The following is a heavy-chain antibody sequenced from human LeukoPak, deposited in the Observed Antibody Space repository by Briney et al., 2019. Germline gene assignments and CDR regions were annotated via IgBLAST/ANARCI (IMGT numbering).Heavy chain of an antibody. CDR2: ISYDGSNK. D-gene: IGHD2-8*01. CDR1: GFTVSSNH. J-gene: IGHJ4*02. Sequence: GGSLRLSCAASGFTVSSNHLSWVRQAPGKGLEWVAVISYDGSNKYYADSVKGRFTISRDNSKNTLYLQMNSLRAEDTAVYYCARELYEGYYFDYWGQGTLVTVSS. V-gene: IGHV3-30-3*01. CDR3: ARELYEGYYFDY.